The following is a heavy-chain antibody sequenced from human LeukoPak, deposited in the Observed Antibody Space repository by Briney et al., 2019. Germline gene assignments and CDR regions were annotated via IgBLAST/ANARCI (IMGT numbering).Heavy chain of an antibody. J-gene: IGHJ6*03. CDR3: ARDPYSGSYGADYYYYMDV. D-gene: IGHD1-26*01. CDR1: GFTFSSYG. Sequence: GGSLRLSCAASGFTFSSYGMHWVRQAPGKGLEWVAFIRYDGSNKYYADSVKGRFTISRDNAKSSLYLQMNSLRAEDTAVYYCARDPYSGSYGADYYYYMDVWGKGTTVTISS. CDR2: IRYDGSNK. V-gene: IGHV3-30*02.